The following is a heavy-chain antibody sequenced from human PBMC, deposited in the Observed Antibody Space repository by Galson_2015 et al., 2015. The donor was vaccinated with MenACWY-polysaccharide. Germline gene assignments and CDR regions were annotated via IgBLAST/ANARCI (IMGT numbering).Heavy chain of an antibody. CDR2: ISYDGSNK. Sequence: SLRLSCAASGFTLSSYGMHWVRQAPGKGLEWVAVISYDGSNKYYADSVKGRFTISRDNSKNTLYLQMNSLRAEDTAVYYCAKVCGLGGYYDSSGYSDEDYWGQGTLVTVSS. V-gene: IGHV3-30*18. D-gene: IGHD3-22*01. CDR3: AKVCGLGGYYDSSGYSDEDY. J-gene: IGHJ4*02. CDR1: GFTLSSYG.